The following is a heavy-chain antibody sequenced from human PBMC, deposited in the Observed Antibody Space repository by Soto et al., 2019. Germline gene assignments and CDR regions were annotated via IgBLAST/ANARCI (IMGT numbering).Heavy chain of an antibody. CDR1: GGSISSGGYY. J-gene: IGHJ4*02. CDR3: ARETYGDYEY. V-gene: IGHV4-31*03. CDR2: IYYSGST. D-gene: IGHD4-17*01. Sequence: SETLSLTCTVSGGSISSGGYYWSWIRQHPGKGLEWIGYIYYSGSTYYNPSLKSRVTISVDTSKNQFSLRLSSVTAADTAVYYWARETYGDYEYCGQGTLVTCCS.